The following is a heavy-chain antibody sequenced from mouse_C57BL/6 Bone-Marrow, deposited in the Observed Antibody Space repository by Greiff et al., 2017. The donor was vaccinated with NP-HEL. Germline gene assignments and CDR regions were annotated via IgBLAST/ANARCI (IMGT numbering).Heavy chain of an antibody. V-gene: IGHV1-85*01. CDR3: AIRGYDYDLGSDY. D-gene: IGHD2-4*01. CDR1: GYTFTSYD. J-gene: IGHJ2*01. Sequence: QVQLQQSGPELVKPGASVKLSCKASGYTFTSYDINWVKQRPGQGLEWIGWIYPRVGSTKYNEKFKGKGTLPVDTSSSTAYMELHSLTSEDSAVYFYAIRGYDYDLGSDYWGQGTTLTVSS. CDR2: IYPRVGST.